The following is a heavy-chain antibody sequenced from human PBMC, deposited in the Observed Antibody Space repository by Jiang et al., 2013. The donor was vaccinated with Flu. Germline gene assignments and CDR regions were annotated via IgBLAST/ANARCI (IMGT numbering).Heavy chain of an antibody. J-gene: IGHJ4*02. D-gene: IGHD2-15*01. CDR3: ARVEPGYCSGGGCYGYYFDY. V-gene: IGHV4-59*01. CDR2: ISYSGYA. Sequence: GLVKPSETLSLTCIVSGDSINFYYWSWIRQPPGKGLEWIGSISYSGYANYNPSLKSRVTMSVDTSNNRFSLKLSFVTAADTAFYYCARVEPGYCSGGGCYGYYFDYWGQGTLVTVSS. CDR1: GDSINFYY.